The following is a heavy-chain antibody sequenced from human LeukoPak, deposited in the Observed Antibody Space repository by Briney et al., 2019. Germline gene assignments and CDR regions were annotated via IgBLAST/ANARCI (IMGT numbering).Heavy chain of an antibody. V-gene: IGHV4-4*07. D-gene: IGHD3-10*01. Sequence: SETLSLTCTVAGGSISSYYWSWIRQPDGKGMEWIGRIYTSGSTNYNPSLKSRVTMSVDTSKNQFSLKLSSVTAADTAVYYCARVWPGGHEDYWGQGTLVTVSS. J-gene: IGHJ4*02. CDR2: IYTSGST. CDR3: ARVWPGGHEDY. CDR1: GGSISSYY.